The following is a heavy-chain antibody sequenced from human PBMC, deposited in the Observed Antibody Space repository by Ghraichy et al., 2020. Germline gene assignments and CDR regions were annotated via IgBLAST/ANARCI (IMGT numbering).Heavy chain of an antibody. CDR2: INHSGST. V-gene: IGHV4-34*01. CDR1: GGSFSGYY. D-gene: IGHD2-8*01. CDR3: ARRPRYCTNGVCYKHYYGMDV. J-gene: IGHJ6*02. Sequence: SETLSLTCAVYGGSFSGYYWSWIRQPPGKGLEWIGEINHSGSTNYNPSLKSRVTISVDTSKNQFSLKLSSVTAADTAVYYCARRPRYCTNGVCYKHYYGMDVWGQGTTVTVSS.